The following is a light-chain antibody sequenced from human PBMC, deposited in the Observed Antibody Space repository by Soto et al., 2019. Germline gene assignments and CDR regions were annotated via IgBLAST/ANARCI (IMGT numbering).Light chain of an antibody. CDR2: EVN. CDR3: TSYRSNSLLV. J-gene: IGLJ2*01. V-gene: IGLV2-14*01. Sequence: QSALTQPASVSGSPGQSITISCTGTSSDVGAYDYVSWYQQHPDKAPKLMIYEVNNRPSGVSNRFSGSKSGNTASLTISGLQAEDEADYHCTSYRSNSLLVFGGGTKLTVL. CDR1: SSDVGAYDY.